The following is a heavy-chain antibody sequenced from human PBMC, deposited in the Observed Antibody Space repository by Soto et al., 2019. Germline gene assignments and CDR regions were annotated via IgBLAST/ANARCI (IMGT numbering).Heavy chain of an antibody. CDR3: ARDHHRYSGYDYVDY. J-gene: IGHJ4*02. Sequence: TGGSLRLSCAASGFTFSDYYMSWIRQAPGKGLEWVSYISSSISYTNYADSVKGRFTISRDNTKNSLYLQMNSLRAEDTAVYYCARDHHRYSGYDYVDYWGQGTLVTVSS. V-gene: IGHV3-11*05. CDR2: ISSSISYT. CDR1: GFTFSDYY. D-gene: IGHD5-12*01.